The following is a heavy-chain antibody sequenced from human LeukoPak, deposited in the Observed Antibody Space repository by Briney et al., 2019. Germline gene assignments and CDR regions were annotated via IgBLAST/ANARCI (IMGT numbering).Heavy chain of an antibody. CDR1: GFTFSSYG. Sequence: GGSLRLSXAASGFTFSSYGMHWVRQAPGKGLEWVAFIRYDGSNKYYADSVKGRFTISRDNSKNTLYLQMNSLRAEDTAVYYCAKDLTTLAAAGAPFDYWGQGTLVTVSS. V-gene: IGHV3-30*02. J-gene: IGHJ4*02. CDR3: AKDLTTLAAAGAPFDY. D-gene: IGHD6-13*01. CDR2: IRYDGSNK.